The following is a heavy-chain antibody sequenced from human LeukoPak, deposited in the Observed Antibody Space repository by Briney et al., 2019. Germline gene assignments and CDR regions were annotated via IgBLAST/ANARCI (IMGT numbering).Heavy chain of an antibody. V-gene: IGHV4-4*07. Sequence: PSETLFLNFSCFGAFIRSSLWGLILQSAGKALDFLVRLYPSGTTNYNPSLRSRVTISVDKSKNQFSLNLTSVTAADTAIYYCARDSPRDNIVYYYYMDVWGKGTTVTVSS. CDR2: LYPSGTT. J-gene: IGHJ6*03. CDR3: ARDSPRDNIVYYYYMDV. CDR1: GAFIRSSL. D-gene: IGHD3-16*02.